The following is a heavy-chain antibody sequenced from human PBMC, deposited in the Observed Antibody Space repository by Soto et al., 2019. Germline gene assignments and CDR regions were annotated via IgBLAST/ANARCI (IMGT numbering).Heavy chain of an antibody. CDR2: ITSNSVYV. Sequence: PGGSLRLSCAVSGFTFSDFDMTWVRQAPGKGLEWVSSITSNSVYVYYADSLKGRFTISRDNAKSSLYLQMNSLRAEDTAVYYCAKDRLLGGYGDYVLTYHWGQGTLVTVSS. CDR3: AKDRLLGGYGDYVLTYH. J-gene: IGHJ4*02. D-gene: IGHD4-17*01. CDR1: GFTFSDFD. V-gene: IGHV3-21*01.